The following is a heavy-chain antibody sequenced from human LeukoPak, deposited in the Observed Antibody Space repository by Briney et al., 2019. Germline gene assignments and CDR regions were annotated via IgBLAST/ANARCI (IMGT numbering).Heavy chain of an antibody. CDR2: IFYSGST. D-gene: IGHD3-9*01. Sequence: SETLSLTCTVSGGSISSYCWSWIRQPPGKGLEWIGYIFYSGSTNYNPSLKSRVTISVDTSKNQFSLKLSSVTAADTAVYYCASMLYYDILTGSNAFDYWGQGTLVTVSS. V-gene: IGHV4-59*01. J-gene: IGHJ4*02. CDR1: GGSISSYC. CDR3: ASMLYYDILTGSNAFDY.